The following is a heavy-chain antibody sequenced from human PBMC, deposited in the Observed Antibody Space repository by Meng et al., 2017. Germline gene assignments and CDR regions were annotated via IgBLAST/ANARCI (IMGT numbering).Heavy chain of an antibody. J-gene: IGHJ4*02. Sequence: GESLKISCAASGFTFDDYGMSWVRQAPGKGLEWVSGINWNGGSTGYADSVKGRFTISRDNAKNSLYLQMNSLKTEDTAVYYCTSSPGIAAAGKGYWGQGTLVTVSS. CDR3: TSSPGIAAAGKGY. CDR2: INWNGGST. CDR1: GFTFDDYG. V-gene: IGHV3-20*04. D-gene: IGHD6-13*01.